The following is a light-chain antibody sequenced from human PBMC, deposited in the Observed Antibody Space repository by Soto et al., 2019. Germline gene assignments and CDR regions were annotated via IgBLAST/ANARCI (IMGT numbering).Light chain of an antibody. V-gene: IGKV3D-15*01. Sequence: EIVLTQSPGTLSLSPGETATLSCRASQSVIGNYLAWYQQKPGQAPRLLIYSASTRATGTPARFSGSGSGTEFTLTISRLQSEDFAVYYCQQYNNWPPLTFGGGTKVDI. CDR1: QSVIGN. CDR3: QQYNNWPPLT. CDR2: SAS. J-gene: IGKJ4*01.